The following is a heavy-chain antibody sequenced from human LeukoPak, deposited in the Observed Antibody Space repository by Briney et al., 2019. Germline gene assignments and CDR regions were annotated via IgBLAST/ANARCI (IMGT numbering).Heavy chain of an antibody. J-gene: IGHJ5*02. CDR1: GGSINSYY. V-gene: IGHV4-4*07. D-gene: IGHD2-15*01. CDR2: IYTSGST. CDR3: ARAGFWGYCSGGSCREYWFDP. Sequence: SETLSLTCTVSGGSINSYYWNWIRQPAGKGLEWIGRIYTSGSTNYNPSLKSRVSMSVDTSKNQFSLKLSSVTAADTAVYYCARAGFWGYCSGGSCREYWFDPWGQGTLVTVSS.